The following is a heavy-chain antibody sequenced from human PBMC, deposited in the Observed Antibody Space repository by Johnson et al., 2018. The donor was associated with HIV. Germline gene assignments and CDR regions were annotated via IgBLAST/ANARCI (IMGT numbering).Heavy chain of an antibody. CDR1: GFTVSDYY. CDR2: ISWNSCSI. Sequence: VQLVESGGGLIQPGGSLRLSCAASGFTVSDYYVTWIRQAPGKGLEWVSGISWNSCSIGYADSVKGRFTISRDNAKNSLYLQMNSLRAEDTALYYCAKSSSAYAFDIWGQGTMVTVSS. CDR3: AKSSSAYAFDI. J-gene: IGHJ3*02. V-gene: IGHV3-9*01. D-gene: IGHD6-13*01.